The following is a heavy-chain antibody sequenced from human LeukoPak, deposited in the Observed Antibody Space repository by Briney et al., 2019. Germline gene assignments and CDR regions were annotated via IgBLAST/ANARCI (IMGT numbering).Heavy chain of an antibody. V-gene: IGHV4-34*01. J-gene: IGHJ4*02. CDR3: ARDIGSSWSVYFDY. CDR2: INHSRST. Sequence: PSETLSLTCAVYGGSFSSYYWSWIRQPPGKGLEWIGEINHSRSTSYNPSLKSRVTISVDTSKNQFSLKLSSVTAADTAVYYCARDIGSSWSVYFDYWGQGTLVTASS. D-gene: IGHD6-13*01. CDR1: GGSFSSYY.